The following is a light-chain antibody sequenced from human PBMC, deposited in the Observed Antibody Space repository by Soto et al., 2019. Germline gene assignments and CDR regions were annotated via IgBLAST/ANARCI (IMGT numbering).Light chain of an antibody. J-gene: IGLJ2*01. CDR1: SSHVGGYNY. Sequence: QSVLTQPASVSGSPGQSITISCTGTSSHVGGYNYVSWYQQHPGKAPKLMIYDVSNRPAGVSNRFSGSKSGNTASLTISGLQAEDEADDYCSSSTSSSTVVFGGGTKLTVL. CDR3: SSSTSSSTVV. CDR2: DVS. V-gene: IGLV2-14*01.